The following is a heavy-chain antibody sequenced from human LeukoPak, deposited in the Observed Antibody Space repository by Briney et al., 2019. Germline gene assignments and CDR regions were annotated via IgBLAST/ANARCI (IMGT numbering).Heavy chain of an antibody. V-gene: IGHV4-34*01. CDR2: INHSGST. CDR3: ARRRSADWPRRNYFDY. Sequence: SETLSLTCAVYGGSFSGYYWGWIRQPPGKGLDWIGEINHSGSTNYNPSLKSRVTISVDTSKNQFSLKLSSVTAADTAVYYCARRRSADWPRRNYFDYWGQGTLVTVSS. D-gene: IGHD3/OR15-3a*01. CDR1: GGSFSGYY. J-gene: IGHJ4*02.